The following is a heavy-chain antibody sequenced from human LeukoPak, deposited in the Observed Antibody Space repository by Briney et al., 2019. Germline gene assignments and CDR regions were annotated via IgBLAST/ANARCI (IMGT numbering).Heavy chain of an antibody. J-gene: IGHJ5*02. Sequence: GGSLRLSCAASGFTFSSYAMSWVRQAPGKGLEWVGRIKSKTHGGTTDYAAPVKGRFTISRDDSKNTLYLQMNSLKTEDTAVYYCTTESHYGDYEISVFDPWGQGTLVTVSS. CDR1: GFTFSSYA. D-gene: IGHD4-17*01. V-gene: IGHV3-15*01. CDR3: TTESHYGDYEISVFDP. CDR2: IKSKTHGGTT.